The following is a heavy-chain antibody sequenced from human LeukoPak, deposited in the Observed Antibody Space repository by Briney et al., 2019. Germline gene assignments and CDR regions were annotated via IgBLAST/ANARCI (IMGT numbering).Heavy chain of an antibody. CDR2: ISSSSYI. CDR1: GFTFSSYS. J-gene: IGHJ4*02. CDR3: ARFYSGYDPYFDY. D-gene: IGHD5-12*01. V-gene: IGHV3-21*01. Sequence: GGSLRLSCAASGFTFSSYSMNWVRQAPGKGLEWVSSISSSSYIYYADSVKGRFTISRDNAKNSLYLQMNSLRADDTAVYYCARFYSGYDPYFDYWGQGTLVTVSS.